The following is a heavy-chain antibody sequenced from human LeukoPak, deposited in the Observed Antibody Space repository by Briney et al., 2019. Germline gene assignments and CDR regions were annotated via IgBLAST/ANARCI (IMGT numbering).Heavy chain of an antibody. CDR2: IRYDGSNK. CDR3: AKDPATSIAAAGFDL. J-gene: IGHJ2*01. D-gene: IGHD6-13*01. Sequence: GGSLRLSCAASGFTFSSYGMHWVRQAPGKGLEWVAFIRYDGSNKYYADSVKGRFTISRDNSKNTLYLQMNSLRAEDTAVYYCAKDPATSIAAAGFDLWGRGTLVTVSS. V-gene: IGHV3-30*02. CDR1: GFTFSSYG.